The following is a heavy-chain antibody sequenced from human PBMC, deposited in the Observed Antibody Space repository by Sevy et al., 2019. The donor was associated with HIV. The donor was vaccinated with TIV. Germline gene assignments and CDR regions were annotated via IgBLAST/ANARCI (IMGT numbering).Heavy chain of an antibody. CDR2: IYYSGST. V-gene: IGHV4-39*01. Sequence: SETLSLTCTVSGGSISSSSYYWGWIRQPPGKGLEWIGSIYYSGSTYYNPSLKSRVTISVDTSKNQFSLKLSSVTAAETAVYYCAGLSWHIVVVTATLDAFDIWGQGTMVTVSS. D-gene: IGHD2-21*02. CDR3: AGLSWHIVVVTATLDAFDI. J-gene: IGHJ3*02. CDR1: GGSISSSSYY.